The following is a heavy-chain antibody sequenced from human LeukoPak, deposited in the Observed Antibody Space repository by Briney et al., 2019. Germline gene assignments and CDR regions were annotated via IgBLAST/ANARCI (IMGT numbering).Heavy chain of an antibody. J-gene: IGHJ6*03. Sequence: GGSLRLSCAASGFTFSSYNMNWVRQTPGKGLEWVSSITRGSIYTFYADSVKGRFTISRDNAKNSLSLQMNSLRAEDTAVYYCARDPYNGSYGDDYYYYMDVWGKGTTVTISS. D-gene: IGHD1-26*01. CDR1: GFTFSSYN. V-gene: IGHV3-21*01. CDR2: ITRGSIYT. CDR3: ARDPYNGSYGDDYYYYMDV.